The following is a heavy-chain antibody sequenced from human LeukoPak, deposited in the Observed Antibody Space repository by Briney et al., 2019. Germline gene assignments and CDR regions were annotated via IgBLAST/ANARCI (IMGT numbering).Heavy chain of an antibody. J-gene: IGHJ4*02. Sequence: GGSLRLSCAASEFTFSSYSMNWVRQAPGKGLEWVSSISSSSSYIYYADSVKGRFTISRDNAKNSLYLQMNSLRAEDTAVYYCARDREGSAVATKGDYWGQGTLVTVSS. CDR3: ARDREGSAVATKGDY. D-gene: IGHD6-19*01. CDR2: ISSSSSYI. V-gene: IGHV3-21*01. CDR1: EFTFSSYS.